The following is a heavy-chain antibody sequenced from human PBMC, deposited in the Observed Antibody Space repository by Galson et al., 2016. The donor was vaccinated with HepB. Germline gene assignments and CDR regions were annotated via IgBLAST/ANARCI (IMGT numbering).Heavy chain of an antibody. CDR1: GYTFRTHD. J-gene: IGHJ4*02. CDR3: ARGRPNSPPDAFDF. Sequence: SVKVSCKAFGYTFRTHDINWLRQTAGQGLEWIGWMNANSGNTGYARKFQGRVTMTRTNSINTAYMEMRGRTSDDTAVYYGARGRPNSPPDAFDFWGQGTLVTVSS. V-gene: IGHV1-8*01. CDR2: MNANSGNT. D-gene: IGHD1/OR15-1a*01.